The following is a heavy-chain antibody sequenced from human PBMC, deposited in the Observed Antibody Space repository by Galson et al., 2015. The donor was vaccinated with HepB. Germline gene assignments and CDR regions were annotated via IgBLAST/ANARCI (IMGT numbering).Heavy chain of an antibody. Sequence: SVKVSCKASGYTFTSYDINWVRQATGQGLEWMGWMNPNSGNTGYAQKFQGRVTMTRNTSISTAYMELSSLRSEDTAVYYCARAGLEELSLSPRSRFDPWGQGTLVTVSS. CDR3: ARAGLEELSLSPRSRFDP. D-gene: IGHD3-16*02. V-gene: IGHV1-8*01. CDR1: GYTFTSYD. J-gene: IGHJ5*02. CDR2: MNPNSGNT.